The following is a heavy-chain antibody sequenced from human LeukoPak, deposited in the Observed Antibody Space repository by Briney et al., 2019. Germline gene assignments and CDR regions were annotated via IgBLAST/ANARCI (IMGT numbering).Heavy chain of an antibody. Sequence: GSLRLSCAASGFTFSSYAMSWVRQPPGKGLEWIGSIYYSGSTYYNPSLKSRVTISVDTSKNQFSLKLSSVTAADTAVYYCARLGIAAATRYYFDYWGQGTLVTVSS. CDR3: ARLGIAAATRYYFDY. CDR2: IYYSGST. D-gene: IGHD6-13*01. J-gene: IGHJ4*02. CDR1: GFTFSSYA. V-gene: IGHV4-39*01.